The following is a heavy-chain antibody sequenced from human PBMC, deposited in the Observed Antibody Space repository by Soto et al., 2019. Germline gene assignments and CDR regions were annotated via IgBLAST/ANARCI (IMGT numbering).Heavy chain of an antibody. J-gene: IGHJ5*02. CDR1: GGSISSYY. Sequence: LSLTCTVSGGSISSYYWSWIRQPPGKGLEWIGYIYYSGSTNYNPSLKSRVTISVDTSKNQFSLKLSSVTAADTAVYYCARDQYCSGGSCYSNWFDPWGQGTLVTVSS. D-gene: IGHD2-15*01. CDR3: ARDQYCSGGSCYSNWFDP. V-gene: IGHV4-59*01. CDR2: IYYSGST.